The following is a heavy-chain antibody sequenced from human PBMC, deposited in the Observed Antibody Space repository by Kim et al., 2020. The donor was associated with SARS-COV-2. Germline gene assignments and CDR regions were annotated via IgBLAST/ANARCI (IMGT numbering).Heavy chain of an antibody. Sequence: GGSLRLSCAASGFTFSTYAMHWVRQAPGKGLGCVAVISYDGNNKYYADSVKGRFTISRDTSKNTLFLQMNSLRAEDTAVYYCARERYYAMDVWGQGTTVTVSS. CDR2: ISYDGNNK. CDR3: ARERYYAMDV. V-gene: IGHV3-30-3*01. CDR1: GFTFSTYA. J-gene: IGHJ6*02.